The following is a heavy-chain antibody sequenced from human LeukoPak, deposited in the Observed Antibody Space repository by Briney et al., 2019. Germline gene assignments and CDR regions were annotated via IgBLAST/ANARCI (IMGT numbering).Heavy chain of an antibody. V-gene: IGHV6-1*01. J-gene: IGHJ5*02. CDR3: ARARLGSSWYLGNNWFDP. D-gene: IGHD6-13*01. Sequence: SQTLSLTCAISGDSVSSNSAAWNWIRQSPSRGLEWLGRTYYRSKWYNDYAVSVKSRITINPDTSKNQFSLQLNSVTPEDTAVYYCARARLGSSWYLGNNWFDPWGQGTLVTVSS. CDR1: GDSVSSNSAA. CDR2: TYYRSKWYN.